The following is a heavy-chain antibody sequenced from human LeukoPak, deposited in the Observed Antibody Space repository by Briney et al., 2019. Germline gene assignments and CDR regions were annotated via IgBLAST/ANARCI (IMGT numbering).Heavy chain of an antibody. Sequence: GGSLRLSCAASGFTFSNYWMHWVRQAPGKGLVWASRINGDGSSTTYADSVKGRFTISRDNAKNTPYLQMNSLRAEDTAVYYCARSSYGYLLDYWGQGTLVTVSS. CDR2: INGDGSST. D-gene: IGHD5-18*01. J-gene: IGHJ4*02. V-gene: IGHV3-74*01. CDR3: ARSSYGYLLDY. CDR1: GFTFSNYW.